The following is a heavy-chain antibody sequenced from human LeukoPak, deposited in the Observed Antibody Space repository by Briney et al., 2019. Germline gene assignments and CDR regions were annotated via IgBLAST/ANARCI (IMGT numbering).Heavy chain of an antibody. D-gene: IGHD4-17*01. CDR2: INPNSGGT. CDR1: GYTFTGYY. CDR3: ARIPYGDYPDGMDV. J-gene: IGHJ6*02. Sequence: ASVKVSCKASGYTFTGYYMHWVRQAPGQGLEWMGWINPNSGGTNYAQKFQGRVTMTRDTSISKAYMELSRLRSDDTAVYYCARIPYGDYPDGMDVWGQGTTVTVSS. V-gene: IGHV1-2*02.